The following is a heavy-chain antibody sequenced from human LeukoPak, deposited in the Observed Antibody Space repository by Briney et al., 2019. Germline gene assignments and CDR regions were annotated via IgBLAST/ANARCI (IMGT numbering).Heavy chain of an antibody. CDR3: ARAPNYSGSGSFFSDC. Sequence: ASVKVSCKASGYTFTSYAMNWVRQAPGQGLEWMGWISGYNGDTRYAQKVQDRVTVTTDTSTTTAYMELRSLRSDDTAVYCCARAPNYSGSGSFFSDCWGQGTLVIVSS. J-gene: IGHJ4*02. CDR2: ISGYNGDT. D-gene: IGHD3-10*01. CDR1: GYTFTSYA. V-gene: IGHV1-18*01.